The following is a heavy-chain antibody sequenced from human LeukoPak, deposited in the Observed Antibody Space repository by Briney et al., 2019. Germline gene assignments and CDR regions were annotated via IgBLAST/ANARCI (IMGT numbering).Heavy chain of an antibody. CDR2: INHSGST. Sequence: PSETLSLTCAVYGGSFSGCYWSWIRQPPGKGLEWIGEINHSGSTNYNPSLKSRVTISVDTSKHQFSLKLSSVTAADTAVYYCAREDCSSTSCYTWGGYYYYYMDVWGKGTTVTVSS. D-gene: IGHD2-2*02. CDR3: AREDCSSTSCYTWGGYYYYYMDV. J-gene: IGHJ6*03. CDR1: GGSFSGCY. V-gene: IGHV4-34*01.